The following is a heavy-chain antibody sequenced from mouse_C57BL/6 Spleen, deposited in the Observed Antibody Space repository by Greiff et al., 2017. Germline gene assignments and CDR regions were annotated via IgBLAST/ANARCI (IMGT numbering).Heavy chain of an antibody. V-gene: IGHV3-6*01. CDR2: ISYDGSN. D-gene: IGHD2-4*01. J-gene: IGHJ2*01. CDR1: GYSITSGYY. CDR3: ARKVFIYYDYDEGYYFDY. Sequence: VQLKESGPGLVKPSQSLSLTCSVTGYSITSGYYWNWIRQFPGNKLEWMGYISYDGSNNYNPSLKNRISITRDTSKNQFFLKLNSVTTEDTATYYCARKVFIYYDYDEGYYFDYWGQGTTLTVSS.